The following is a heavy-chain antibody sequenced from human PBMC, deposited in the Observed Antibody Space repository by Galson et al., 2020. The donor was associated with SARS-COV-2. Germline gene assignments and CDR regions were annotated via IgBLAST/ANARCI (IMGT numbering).Heavy chain of an antibody. J-gene: IGHJ4*02. V-gene: IGHV3-7*01. CDR2: INQDGSER. CDR1: GFTFSNYW. CDR3: AREMTTSNTADY. D-gene: IGHD4-4*01. Sequence: GESLKISCAASGFTFSNYWMSWVRQAPGKGLEWLANINQDGSERYFVDSMKGRFTISRDNAKNSLYLQMNSLIVDDTAVYYCAREMTTSNTADYWGQGTPVTVSS.